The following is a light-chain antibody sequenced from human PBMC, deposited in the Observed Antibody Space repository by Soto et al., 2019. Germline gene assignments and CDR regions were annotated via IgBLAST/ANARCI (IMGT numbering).Light chain of an antibody. CDR3: CSFAGSGPI. V-gene: IGLV2-23*01. J-gene: IGLJ2*01. CDR1: SSDIGSYNL. CDR2: EGS. Sequence: QSALTQPASVSGSPGQSITISCNGTSSDIGSYNLVSWYQQHPGKAPKLMIYEGSKRPSGVSNRFSGSKSGNTASLTISGLQAEDEADYDGCSFAGSGPIFGGGTKLTVL.